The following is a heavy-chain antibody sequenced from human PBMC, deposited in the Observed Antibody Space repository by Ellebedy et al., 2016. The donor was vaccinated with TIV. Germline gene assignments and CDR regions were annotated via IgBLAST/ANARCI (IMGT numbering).Heavy chain of an antibody. Sequence: SGPTLVXPTQTLTLTCTFSGFSLSTSGVGVGWIRQPPGKALEWLALIYWNDDKRYSPSLKSRLTITKDTSKNQVVLTMTNMDPVDTATYYCAHRDTAMAAFDYWGQGTLVTVSS. CDR2: IYWNDDK. CDR3: AHRDTAMAAFDY. D-gene: IGHD5-18*01. CDR1: GFSLSTSGVG. J-gene: IGHJ4*02. V-gene: IGHV2-5*01.